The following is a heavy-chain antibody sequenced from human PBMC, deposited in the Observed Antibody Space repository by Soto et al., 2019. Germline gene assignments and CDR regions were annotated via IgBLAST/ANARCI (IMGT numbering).Heavy chain of an antibody. D-gene: IGHD2-2*01. CDR1: GYTFTSYY. V-gene: IGHV1-46*01. Sequence: ASVKVSCKASGYTFTSYYMHWVRQAPGQGLEWMGIINPSGGSTSYAQKFQGRVTMTRDTSTSTVYMELSSLRSEDTAVYYCARSEGDIVVVTEAYYYGMDVWGQGTTVTVSS. CDR3: ARSEGDIVVVTEAYYYGMDV. J-gene: IGHJ6*02. CDR2: INPSGGST.